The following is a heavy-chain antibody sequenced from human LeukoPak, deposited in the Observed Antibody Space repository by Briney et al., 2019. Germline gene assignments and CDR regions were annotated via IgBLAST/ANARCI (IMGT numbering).Heavy chain of an antibody. D-gene: IGHD4-23*01. J-gene: IGHJ6*03. V-gene: IGHV3-15*01. Sequence: GGSLRLSCAASGFTFSNAWMSWVRQAPGKGPEWVGRIKSKTDGGTTDYAAPVKGRFTISRDDSKNTLYLQMNSLKTEDTAVYYCTTTQYYGGNENRRFYYYYYYMDVWGKGTTVTVSS. CDR1: GFTFSNAW. CDR2: IKSKTDGGTT. CDR3: TTTQYYGGNENRRFYYYYYYMDV.